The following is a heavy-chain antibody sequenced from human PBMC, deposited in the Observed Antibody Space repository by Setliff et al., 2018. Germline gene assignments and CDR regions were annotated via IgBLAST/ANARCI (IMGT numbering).Heavy chain of an antibody. V-gene: IGHV4-59*01. CDR3: VRDRTAYSCGLDV. Sequence: SETLSLTCTVSGGSISPYFWSWVRQPPGKGLEWIGYIYHNGNTNFNPSLKTRVTMSVDTSKNQFALNLKSVTAADTAVYYCVRDRTAYSCGLDVWGQGTTVTVSS. CDR2: IYHNGNT. J-gene: IGHJ6*02. CDR1: GGSISPYF. D-gene: IGHD2-15*01.